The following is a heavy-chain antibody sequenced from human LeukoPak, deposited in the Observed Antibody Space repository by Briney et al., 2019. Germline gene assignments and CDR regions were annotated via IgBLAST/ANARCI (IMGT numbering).Heavy chain of an antibody. CDR3: AKDSVAVTGTGNIDY. CDR2: INWNGGIT. V-gene: IGHV3-20*04. D-gene: IGHD6-19*01. CDR1: GFTFDDYG. J-gene: IGHJ4*02. Sequence: GGSLRLSCAASGFTFDDYGMSWVRQAPGKGLEWVSGINWNGGITGYADSVKGRFTISRDNSKNSLYLQMNSLRAEDTALYYCAKDSVAVTGTGNIDYWGQGTLVTVSS.